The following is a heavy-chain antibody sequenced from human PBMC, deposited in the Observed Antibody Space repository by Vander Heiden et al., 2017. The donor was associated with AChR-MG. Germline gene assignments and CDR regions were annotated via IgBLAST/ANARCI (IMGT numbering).Heavy chain of an antibody. J-gene: IGHJ5*02. CDR2: ISYDGSNK. CDR3: AKVRSWVVTAMGKDWFDP. Sequence: QVPPVESGGGVVQPGRSLRLSCAASGLTIGSYAMHWVRQAPGKGLEWVAVISYDGSNKYYADSVKGRFTISRDNSKNTLYLQMNSLRAEDTAVYYCAKVRSWVVTAMGKDWFDPWCQGTLVTVSS. CDR1: GLTIGSYA. V-gene: IGHV3-30*18. D-gene: IGHD2-21*02.